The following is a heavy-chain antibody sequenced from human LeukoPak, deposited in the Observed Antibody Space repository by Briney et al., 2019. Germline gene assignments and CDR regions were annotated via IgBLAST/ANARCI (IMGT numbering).Heavy chain of an antibody. D-gene: IGHD3-10*01. CDR1: GFTFDDYA. CDR2: ISWNSGSI. CDR3: AKNPSYYGSGSPFDY. J-gene: IGHJ4*02. V-gene: IGHV3-9*01. Sequence: GGSLRLSCAASGFTFDDYAMHWVRQAPGKGLEWVSGISWNSGSIGYADSVKGRFTISRDNSKNTLYLQMNSLRAEDTAVYYCAKNPSYYGSGSPFDYWGQGTLVTVSS.